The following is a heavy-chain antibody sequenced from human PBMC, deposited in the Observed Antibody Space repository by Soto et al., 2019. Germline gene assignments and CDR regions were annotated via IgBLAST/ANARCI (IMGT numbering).Heavy chain of an antibody. V-gene: IGHV3-48*02. CDR2: IASTTGTT. Sequence: EVHLVESGGGWVQPGGSLRLSCVASGFTFSSYSMNGVLQAPGKGLEWLSYIASTTGTTYYADSVKGRFTISRDNAENPQSLQMATLTDAYPALYYCARGFGGEGGKIYFDYWGQGTLVTVSS. D-gene: IGHD3-16*01. CDR3: ARGFGGEGGKIYFDY. CDR1: GFTFSSYS. J-gene: IGHJ4*02.